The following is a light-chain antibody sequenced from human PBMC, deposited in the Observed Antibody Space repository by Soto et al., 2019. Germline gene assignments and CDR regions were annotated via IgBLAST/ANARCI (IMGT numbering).Light chain of an antibody. Sequence: EIVLTQSPGPLSLSPGERATLFCRASQSVSSSYIAWYQQKPGQAPWLLIYGASSRATGIPDRFSGSGSGTDFTLTISRLEPEDFAVYFCQQYCSSPLSFGGGTKVEL. CDR2: GAS. V-gene: IGKV3-20*01. CDR1: QSVSSSY. CDR3: QQYCSSPLS. J-gene: IGKJ4*01.